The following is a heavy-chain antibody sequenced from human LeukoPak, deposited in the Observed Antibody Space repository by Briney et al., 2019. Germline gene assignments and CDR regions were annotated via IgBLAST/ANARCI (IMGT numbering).Heavy chain of an antibody. CDR3: ATGGRGTADAFDI. CDR1: GFTFSSYA. V-gene: IGHV3-23*01. CDR2: ISGSGGST. J-gene: IGHJ3*02. Sequence: GGSLRLSCAASGFTFSSYAMSWVRQAPGKGLKWVSAISGSGGSTYYADSVKGRFTISRDNSKNTLYLQMNSLRAEDTAVYYCATGGRGTADAFDIWGQGTMVTVSS. D-gene: IGHD3-10*01.